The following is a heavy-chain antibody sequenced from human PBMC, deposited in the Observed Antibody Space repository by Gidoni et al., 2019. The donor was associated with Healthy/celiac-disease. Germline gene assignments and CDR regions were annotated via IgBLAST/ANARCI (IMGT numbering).Heavy chain of an antibody. CDR1: GFTFSSYA. Sequence: EVQLLESGGRLVQPGGSLRLSCAASGFTFSSYALSWVRQAPGKGLAWVSAISGSGGSTYYADSVKGRFTISRDNSKNTLYLQMNSLRAEDTAVYYCAKVHSRQWLVPTIHNWFDPWGQGTLVTVSS. V-gene: IGHV3-23*01. CDR2: ISGSGGST. D-gene: IGHD6-19*01. J-gene: IGHJ5*02. CDR3: AKVHSRQWLVPTIHNWFDP.